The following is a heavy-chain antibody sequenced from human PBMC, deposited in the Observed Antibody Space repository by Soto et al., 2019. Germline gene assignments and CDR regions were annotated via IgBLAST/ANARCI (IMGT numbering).Heavy chain of an antibody. J-gene: IGHJ4*02. Sequence: QVQLQESGPGLVKPSETPSLTCTVSGDSISSHYWSWIRQPPGQGLEWIGFGSTKYNPSLKRLISISVDTSKNQFSLNLTSATAADTAVYYCARVSTSASGSYYALDFWGQGTLVTVPS. V-gene: IGHV4-59*11. CDR3: ARVSTSASGSYYALDF. CDR1: GDSISSHY. CDR2: FGST. D-gene: IGHD3-10*01.